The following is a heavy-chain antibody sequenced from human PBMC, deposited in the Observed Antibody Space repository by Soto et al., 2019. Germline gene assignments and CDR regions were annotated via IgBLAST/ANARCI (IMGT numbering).Heavy chain of an antibody. J-gene: IGHJ4*02. D-gene: IGHD3-10*01. CDR2: ISSSSSYI. Sequence: GGSLRLSCAASGFTFSSYSMNWVRQAPGKGLEWVSSISSSSSYIYYADSVKGRFTISRDNAKNSLYLQMNSLRAEDTAVYYCARGHDITSVFDYWGQGTLVTVSS. V-gene: IGHV3-21*01. CDR3: ARGHDITSVFDY. CDR1: GFTFSSYS.